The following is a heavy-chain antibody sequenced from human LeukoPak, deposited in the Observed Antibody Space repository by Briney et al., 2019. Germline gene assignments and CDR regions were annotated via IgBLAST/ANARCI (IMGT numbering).Heavy chain of an antibody. CDR3: AGGGGVGSGKWVQP. V-gene: IGHV3-30*02. J-gene: IGHJ5*02. D-gene: IGHD1-26*01. CDR1: GFTFSSYG. CDR2: IRYDGSNK. Sequence: PGGSLRLSCAASGFTFSSYGMHWVRQAPGKGLEWVAFIRYDGSNKYYADSVKGRFTISRDNSKNTLYLQMNSLRAEDTAVYYCAGGGGVGSGKWVQPLGQGTLVTVSS.